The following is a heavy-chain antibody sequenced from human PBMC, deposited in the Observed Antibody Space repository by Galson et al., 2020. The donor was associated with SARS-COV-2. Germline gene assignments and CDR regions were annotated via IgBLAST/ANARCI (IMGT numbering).Heavy chain of an antibody. Sequence: SETLSLTCTVSGGSISSYYWSWIRQPAGKELEWIGRIHTSGSTSYNPSLKSRVTMSVDTSKNQFPLKLSSVTAADTAVYYCARDGAGSPMSYWGQGTLVTVSS. CDR2: IHTSGST. D-gene: IGHD1-26*01. CDR3: ARDGAGSPMSY. J-gene: IGHJ4*02. CDR1: GGSISSYY. V-gene: IGHV4-4*07.